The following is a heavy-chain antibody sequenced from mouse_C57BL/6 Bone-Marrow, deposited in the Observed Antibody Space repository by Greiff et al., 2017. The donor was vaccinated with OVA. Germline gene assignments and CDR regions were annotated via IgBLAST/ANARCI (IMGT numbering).Heavy chain of an antibody. Sequence: QVQLKESGPGLVAPSQSLSITCTVSGFSLTSYGVDWVRQSPGKGLEWLGVIWGVGSTNYNSALKSRLSISKDNSKCQVFLKMNSLQTDDTAMYYCSSDHGLLPFAYWGQGTLVTVSA. CDR3: SSDHGLLPFAY. CDR2: IWGVGST. J-gene: IGHJ3*01. CDR1: GFSLTSYG. V-gene: IGHV2-6*01. D-gene: IGHD2-3*01.